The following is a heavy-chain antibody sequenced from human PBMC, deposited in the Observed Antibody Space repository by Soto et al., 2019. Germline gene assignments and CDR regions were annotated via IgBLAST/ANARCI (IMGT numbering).Heavy chain of an antibody. CDR2: ISDTGGSA. J-gene: IGHJ3*01. D-gene: IGHD6-19*01. CDR1: GLTFSNYA. Sequence: GGSLRLSCAASGLTFSNYAMNWVRQAPGKGLEWVSVISDTGGSAFYADSVKGRFTISRDNSKNTLYLQMNSLRAEDKAIYYCVKEGNGWHSHGFFDFWGRGTMV. CDR3: VKEGNGWHSHGFFDF. V-gene: IGHV3-23*01.